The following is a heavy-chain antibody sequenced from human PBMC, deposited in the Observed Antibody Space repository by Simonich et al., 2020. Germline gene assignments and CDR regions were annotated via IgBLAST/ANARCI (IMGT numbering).Heavy chain of an antibody. Sequence: QVQLQQWGAGLLKPSETLSLTCAVYGGSFSGYYWGWIHQPPGKGLGWVGEINHSGTTNKNPSLKRRVPIAVDTPKNQFSLKLSSVTAADTAVYYCARGKGWKNAFDIWGQGTMVTVSS. CDR1: GGSFSGYY. J-gene: IGHJ3*02. V-gene: IGHV4-34*01. CDR3: ARGKGWKNAFDI. D-gene: IGHD1-1*01. CDR2: INHSGTT.